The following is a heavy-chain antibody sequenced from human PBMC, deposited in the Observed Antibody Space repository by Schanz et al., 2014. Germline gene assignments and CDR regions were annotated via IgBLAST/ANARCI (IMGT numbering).Heavy chain of an antibody. V-gene: IGHV3-11*04. CDR3: ARDRQQLVGRIGYYYGMDV. CDR1: GFIFNDYY. J-gene: IGHJ6*02. CDR2: ISRDGTTS. Sequence: QVQLVESGGGLVKPGGSLRLSCAASGFIFNDYYMNWIRQAPGKGLEWLSYISRDGTTSYYADSVKGRFTISRDNSKNTLYLQMNSLRAEDTAVYYGARDRQQLVGRIGYYYGMDVWGQGTTVTVSS. D-gene: IGHD6-13*01.